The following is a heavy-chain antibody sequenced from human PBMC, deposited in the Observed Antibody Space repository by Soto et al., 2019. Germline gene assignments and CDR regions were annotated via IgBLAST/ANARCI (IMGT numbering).Heavy chain of an antibody. CDR3: TRLGVTVTTEPDDYYYYMDV. CDR2: IRSKANSYAT. CDR1: GFTFSGSA. V-gene: IGHV3-73*01. Sequence: GGSLRLSCAASGFTFSGSAMHWVRQASGKGLEWVGRIRSKANSYATAYAASVKGRFTISRDDSKNTAYLQMNSLKTEDTAVYYCTRLGVTVTTEPDDYYYYMDVWGKGTTVTVS. D-gene: IGHD4-4*01. J-gene: IGHJ6*03.